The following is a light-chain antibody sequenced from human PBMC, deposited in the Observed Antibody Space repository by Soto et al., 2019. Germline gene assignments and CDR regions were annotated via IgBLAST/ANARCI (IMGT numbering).Light chain of an antibody. CDR2: GAS. V-gene: IGKV3-15*01. CDR3: QQYGSSPTT. Sequence: ETVMTQSPATLSVSPGERATLSCRAGQSVSSNLAWYQQRPGQAPRLLIYGASTRATGIPARFSGSGSGTEFTLTISSLQSEDFAVYYCQQYGSSPTTFAQGTRLEI. J-gene: IGKJ5*01. CDR1: QSVSSN.